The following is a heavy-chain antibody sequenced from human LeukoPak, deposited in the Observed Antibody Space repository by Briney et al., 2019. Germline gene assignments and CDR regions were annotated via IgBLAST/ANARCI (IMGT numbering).Heavy chain of an antibody. J-gene: IGHJ4*02. CDR2: IIPIFGTA. D-gene: IGHD3-3*01. V-gene: IGHV1-69*13. Sequence: SVKVSCKASGGTFSSYAISWVRQAPGQGLEWMGGIIPIFGTANYAQKFQGRVTITADESTSTAYMELSSLRSEDTAVYYCARDGGFWSGYSYYFDYWGQGTLVTASS. CDR1: GGTFSSYA. CDR3: ARDGGFWSGYSYYFDY.